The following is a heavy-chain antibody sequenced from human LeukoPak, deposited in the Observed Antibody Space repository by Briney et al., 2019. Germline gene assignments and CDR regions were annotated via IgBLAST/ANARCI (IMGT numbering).Heavy chain of an antibody. CDR3: ARELGNCGDDCYSESLQY. Sequence: ASVKVSCKASGYAFGDSYLHWVRQAPGQGLEWMGWIIPNSGGTNYAQNFQGRVTMTRDTSITTAYLDLSGLTFDDMAVYYCARELGNCGDDCYSESLQYWGQGSLVIVSS. J-gene: IGHJ1*01. V-gene: IGHV1-2*02. D-gene: IGHD2-21*01. CDR1: GYAFGDSY. CDR2: IIPNSGGT.